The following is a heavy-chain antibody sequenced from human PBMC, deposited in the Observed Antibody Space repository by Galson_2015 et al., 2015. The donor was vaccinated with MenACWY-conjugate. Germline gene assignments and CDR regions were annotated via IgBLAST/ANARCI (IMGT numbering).Heavy chain of an antibody. D-gene: IGHD1-26*01. CDR2: INPGGSST. V-gene: IGHV3-74*01. CDR1: GFIFNTYW. J-gene: IGHJ4*02. CDR3: AKTRGASFYFES. Sequence: SLRLSCAASGFIFNTYWMHWVRQASGKGLVWVSRINPGGSSTTYADSVKDRFTISRDNAKNTLYLQMNSLRPEDTAVSYCAKTRGASFYFESWGQGTLVTVAS.